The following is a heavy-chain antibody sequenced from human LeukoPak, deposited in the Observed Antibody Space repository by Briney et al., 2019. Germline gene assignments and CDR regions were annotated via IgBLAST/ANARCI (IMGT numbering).Heavy chain of an antibody. CDR1: GFTFSTYA. CDR3: ARDPYCSGSGCYSGLFDY. V-gene: IGHV3-30*04. D-gene: IGHD2-15*01. J-gene: IGHJ4*02. CDR2: IYYDGSKK. Sequence: PGGSLRLSCAASGFTFSTYAMHWVRQAPGKGLEWVAIIYYDGSKKYYVDSVKGRFTISRDNSKNTLYLQMNSLRVEDTAVYYCARDPYCSGSGCYSGLFDYWGQGTLVTVSS.